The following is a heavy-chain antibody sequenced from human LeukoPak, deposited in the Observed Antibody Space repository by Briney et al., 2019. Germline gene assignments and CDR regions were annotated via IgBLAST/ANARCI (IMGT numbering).Heavy chain of an antibody. Sequence: GGSLRLSCAASGSTFSTYAMHWVRQAPGKGLEWVAVISYDGSSTYYADSVKGRFTISRDNSKNTLYLQVNGLRAEDTAVYYCARDRLTGYYRWFDPWGQGTLVTVSS. CDR1: GSTFSTYA. J-gene: IGHJ5*02. CDR3: ARDRLTGYYRWFDP. CDR2: ISYDGSST. V-gene: IGHV3-30-3*01. D-gene: IGHD3-9*01.